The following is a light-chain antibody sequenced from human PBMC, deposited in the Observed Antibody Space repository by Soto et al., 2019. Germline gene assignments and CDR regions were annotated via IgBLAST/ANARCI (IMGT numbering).Light chain of an antibody. CDR1: SSDVGGYDF. V-gene: IGLV2-14*03. CDR2: DVN. CDR3: SSYTSSSTDV. J-gene: IGLJ1*01. Sequence: QSVLTPPASVYGSPGQSITISCTGTSSDVGGYDFVSWYQQHPGKAPKLLIYDVNNRPSGVSDRFSGSKSGNTASLTISWLQAEDEADYYCSSYTSSSTDVFGTGTKVTVL.